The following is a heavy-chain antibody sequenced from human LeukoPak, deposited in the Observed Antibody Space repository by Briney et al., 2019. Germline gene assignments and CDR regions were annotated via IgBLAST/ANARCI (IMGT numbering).Heavy chain of an antibody. Sequence: SETLSLTCAVYGGSFSGYYWSWIRQPPGKGLEWIGYIYHSGSTYYNPSLKSRVTISVDRSKNQFSLKLSSVTAADTAVYYCARDRSSSSLYYFDYWGQGTLVTVSS. CDR1: GGSFSGYY. CDR3: ARDRSSSSLYYFDY. D-gene: IGHD6-6*01. V-gene: IGHV4-34*01. CDR2: IYHSGST. J-gene: IGHJ4*02.